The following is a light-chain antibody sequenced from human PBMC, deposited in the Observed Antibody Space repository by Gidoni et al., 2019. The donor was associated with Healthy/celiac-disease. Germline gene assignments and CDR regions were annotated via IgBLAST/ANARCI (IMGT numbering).Light chain of an antibody. CDR2: GAS. Sequence: EIVMTQSPATLSVSPGERATLSCRASQSVSSNLAWYQQKPGQAPRLLIYGASTRATGIPARFSGSGSGTEFTLTISSLQSEDFAVYYCQQYNNWLSTFGPXTKVDIK. J-gene: IGKJ3*01. CDR1: QSVSSN. V-gene: IGKV3-15*01. CDR3: QQYNNWLST.